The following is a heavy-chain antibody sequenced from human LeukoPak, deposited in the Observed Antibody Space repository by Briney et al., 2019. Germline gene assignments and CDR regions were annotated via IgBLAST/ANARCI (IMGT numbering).Heavy chain of an antibody. CDR3: AKVSGRIVARNYFDY. CDR1: GFTFSSYG. D-gene: IGHD6-6*01. Sequence: GGSLRLSCAASGFTFSSYGMHWVRQAPGKGLEWVAFIRYDGSNKDYADSVKGRFTISRDNSKNTLYLQMNSLRADDTAVYYCAKVSGRIVARNYFDYWGQGTLVTVSS. J-gene: IGHJ4*02. V-gene: IGHV3-30*02. CDR2: IRYDGSNK.